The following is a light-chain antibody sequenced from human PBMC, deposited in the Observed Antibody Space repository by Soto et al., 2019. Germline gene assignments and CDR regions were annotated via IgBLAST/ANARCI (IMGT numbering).Light chain of an antibody. Sequence: QSALTQPASVSGSPRQSITISCTGTSSDVGSYNLVSWYQQHPGKAPKLMIYEGSKRPSGVSNRFSGSKSGNTASLTISGLQAEDEADYYCCSYAGSSTSVVFGGGTKLTVL. V-gene: IGLV2-23*01. J-gene: IGLJ2*01. CDR1: SSDVGSYNL. CDR2: EGS. CDR3: CSYAGSSTSVV.